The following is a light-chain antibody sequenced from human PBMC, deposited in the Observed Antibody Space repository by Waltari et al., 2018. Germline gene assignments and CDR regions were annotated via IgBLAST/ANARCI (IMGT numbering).Light chain of an antibody. V-gene: IGLV2-23*02. CDR2: EVD. CDR1: SSNVGSYKL. J-gene: IGLJ7*01. Sequence: QSALTQPASVSGSPGQSITIPCRGSSSNVGSYKLVSWYQQNPGKAPKLMIYEVDKRASGIPGRFSGSKSDSTASLTISGLQAEDEAVYYCCSYAGSTFVFGGGTQLTVL. CDR3: CSYAGSTFV.